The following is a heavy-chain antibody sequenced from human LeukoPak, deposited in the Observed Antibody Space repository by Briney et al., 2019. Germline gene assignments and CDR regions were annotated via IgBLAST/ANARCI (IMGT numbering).Heavy chain of an antibody. J-gene: IGHJ4*02. CDR2: INERGSET. D-gene: IGHD2-15*01. CDR1: GFMFPNHW. CDR3: AKDYSFSNFN. V-gene: IGHV3-7*01. Sequence: SGGSLRLSCAASGFMFPNHWMTWVRQAPGKGLEWVANINERGSETYYADYVKGRFTISRDNTKKSLFLQLNSLSDEDTAMYYCAKDYSFSNFNWGQGTLVTVSS.